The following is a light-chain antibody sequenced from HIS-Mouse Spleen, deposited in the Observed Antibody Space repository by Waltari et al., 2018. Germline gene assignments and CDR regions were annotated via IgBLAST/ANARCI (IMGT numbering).Light chain of an antibody. CDR1: NLGSKS. Sequence: SYVLTQPPSVSVAPGQTARITCGGNNLGSKSGHWYQQKQGQAPVLVVYDDSDRPSGIPERFSGSNSGNTATLTISRVEAGDEADYYCQVWDSSSDHYVFGTGTKVTVL. J-gene: IGLJ1*01. CDR2: DDS. CDR3: QVWDSSSDHYV. V-gene: IGLV3-21*02.